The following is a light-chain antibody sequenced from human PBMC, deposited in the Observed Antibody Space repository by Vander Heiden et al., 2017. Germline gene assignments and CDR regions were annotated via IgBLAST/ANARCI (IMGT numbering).Light chain of an antibody. V-gene: IGLV1-40*01. Sequence: QSVLTQPPSVSGAPGQRVTISCTGSSSNIGAGYDVHWYQQLPETAPKLLIYGNSNRRSGVPDRFSGSKSGTSASLAITGLQAEDEADYYCQSYDSSLSGWVFGGGTKLTVL. CDR3: QSYDSSLSGWV. J-gene: IGLJ3*02. CDR1: SSNIGAGYD. CDR2: GNS.